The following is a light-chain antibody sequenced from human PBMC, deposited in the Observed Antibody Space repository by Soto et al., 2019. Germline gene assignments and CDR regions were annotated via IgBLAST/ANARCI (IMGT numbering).Light chain of an antibody. CDR1: HDISNY. J-gene: IGKJ5*01. CDR3: QHYGSSPIT. Sequence: DIQMAQSPSSLSASVGDRLSVTCQASHDISNYLNWYQQKPGKAPKVLLYGASNLETGVPSRFSGSGCGTDFTLTISSLQPEDFATYFYQHYGSSPITFGQGTRLEIK. CDR2: GAS. V-gene: IGKV1-33*01.